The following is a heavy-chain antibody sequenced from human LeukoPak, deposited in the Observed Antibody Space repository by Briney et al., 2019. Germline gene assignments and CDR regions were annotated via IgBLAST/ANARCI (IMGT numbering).Heavy chain of an antibody. CDR3: ARDVNGRPMVRGAPPPDY. CDR2: ISSNGGST. Sequence: GGSLRLSCAASGFTFSSYAMHWVRQAPGKGLEYVSAISSNGGSTYYANSVKGRFTISRDNSKNTLYLQMGSLRAEDMAVYYCARDVNGRPMVRGAPPPDYWGQGTLVTVSS. D-gene: IGHD3-10*01. J-gene: IGHJ4*02. CDR1: GFTFSSYA. V-gene: IGHV3-64*01.